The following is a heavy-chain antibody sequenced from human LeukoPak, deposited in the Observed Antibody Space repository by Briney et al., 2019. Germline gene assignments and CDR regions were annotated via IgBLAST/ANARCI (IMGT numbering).Heavy chain of an antibody. CDR3: ARAPYGIYSGDYYAYYMDV. Sequence: GASVMVSCKASGGTLSVEAITWVRQAPGQGLEWMGGIIPIAGTANYAQKFQGRVTITTDESTNTAHMELSSLRSEDTAVYYCARAPYGIYSGDYYAYYMDVWGKGTTVTVSS. CDR1: GGTLSVEA. D-gene: IGHD1-26*01. V-gene: IGHV1-69*05. CDR2: IIPIAGTA. J-gene: IGHJ6*03.